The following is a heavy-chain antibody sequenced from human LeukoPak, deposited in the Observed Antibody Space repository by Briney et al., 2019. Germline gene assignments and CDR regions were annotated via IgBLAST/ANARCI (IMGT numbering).Heavy chain of an antibody. CDR2: IIPIFGTA. J-gene: IGHJ6*02. D-gene: IGHD6-13*01. Sequence: SVKVSCKASGGTFSSYAISWVRQAPGQGLEWMGGIIPIFGTANYAQKFQGRVTITADESTSTAYMELSSLRSEDTAVYYCASLAAAGRYGMDVWGQGTTVTVSS. CDR1: GGTFSSYA. V-gene: IGHV1-69*13. CDR3: ASLAAAGRYGMDV.